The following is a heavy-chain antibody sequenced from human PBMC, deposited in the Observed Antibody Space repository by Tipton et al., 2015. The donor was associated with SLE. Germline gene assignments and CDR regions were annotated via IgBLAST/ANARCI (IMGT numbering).Heavy chain of an antibody. CDR2: INHSGST. V-gene: IGHV4-34*01. Sequence: LRLSCAASGFTVSSNYMSWVRQAPGKGLEWIGEINHSGSTNYNPSLKSRVTISVDTSKNQFSLKLSSVTAADTAVYYCAREVYGDYKYYFDYWGQGTLVTVSS. CDR3: AREVYGDYKYYFDY. D-gene: IGHD4-17*01. CDR1: GFTVSSNY. J-gene: IGHJ4*02.